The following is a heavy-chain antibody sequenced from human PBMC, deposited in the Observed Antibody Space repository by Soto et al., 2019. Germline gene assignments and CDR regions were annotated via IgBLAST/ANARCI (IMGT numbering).Heavy chain of an antibody. CDR1: GGTFSSYA. V-gene: IGHV1-69*06. CDR2: IIPIFGTA. CDR3: AIEGANDSSGYYYYYGMDV. D-gene: IGHD3-22*01. J-gene: IGHJ6*02. Sequence: QVQLVQSGAEVKKPGSSVKVSCKASGGTFSSYAISWVRQAPGQWLEWMGGIIPIFGTANYAQKFQGRVTITADKSTSTAYMELSSLRSEDTAVYYCAIEGANDSSGYYYYYGMDVWGQGTTVTVSS.